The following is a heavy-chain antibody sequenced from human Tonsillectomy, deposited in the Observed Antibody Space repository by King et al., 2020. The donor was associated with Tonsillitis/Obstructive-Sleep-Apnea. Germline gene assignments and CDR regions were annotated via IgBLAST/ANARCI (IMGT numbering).Heavy chain of an antibody. CDR1: SSGGYF. CDR3: ARDQITMIVN. CDR2: IYNNGRT. Sequence: SSGGYFWSWIRQHPGQGLEWIGYIYNNGRTYYNPSLKSRSTISVDTSKNQFSLKLSSVTAADTAVYYCARDQITMIVNWGQGTLVTVSS. V-gene: IGHV4-31*02. J-gene: IGHJ4*02. D-gene: IGHD3-22*01.